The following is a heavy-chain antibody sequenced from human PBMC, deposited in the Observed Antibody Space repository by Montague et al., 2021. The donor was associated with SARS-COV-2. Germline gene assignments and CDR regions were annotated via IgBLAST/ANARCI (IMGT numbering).Heavy chain of an antibody. V-gene: IGHV4-39*01. CDR3: ATQEDPSGWIPGPFDF. D-gene: IGHD6-19*01. J-gene: IGHJ4*02. CDR2: IYYRGST. Sequence: SETLSLTCTVSGGTGSSSTYYWAWIRQPPGKGLEWIGSIYYRGSTYYNPSLKSRVFISVDTSKKQLSLTLTSVTAADTAVYYCATQEDPSGWIPGPFDFWGQGTLLSVSS. CDR1: GGTGSSSTYY.